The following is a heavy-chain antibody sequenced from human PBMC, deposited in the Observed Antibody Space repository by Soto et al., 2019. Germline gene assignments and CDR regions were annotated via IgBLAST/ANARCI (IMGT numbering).Heavy chain of an antibody. CDR2: ISSSVDAT. CDR1: GFTFSTYA. J-gene: IGHJ6*02. D-gene: IGHD3-3*01. CDR3: ANNGDFWSWGMKV. Sequence: GGSLRLSGAASGFTFSTYAMTWVRQAPGKGLEWVSIISSSVDATYYLDSVKGRVTISRDNSRNTLHLQMNSLRAEDAAVYFCANNGDFWSWGMKVWDRGT. V-gene: IGHV3-23*01.